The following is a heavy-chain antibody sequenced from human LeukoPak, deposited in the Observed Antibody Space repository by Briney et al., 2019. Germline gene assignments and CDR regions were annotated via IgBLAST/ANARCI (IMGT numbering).Heavy chain of an antibody. V-gene: IGHV3-48*01. CDR2: ISSSSTI. D-gene: IGHD4-11*01. J-gene: IGHJ4*02. Sequence: GGSLRLSCAASGFTFSSYSMNWVRQAPGKGLEWVSYISSSSTIYYADSVKGRFTISRDNAKNSLYLQMNSLRAEDTAVYYCARAQSFHDYSNDWGQGTLVTVSS. CDR1: GFTFSSYS. CDR3: ARAQSFHDYSND.